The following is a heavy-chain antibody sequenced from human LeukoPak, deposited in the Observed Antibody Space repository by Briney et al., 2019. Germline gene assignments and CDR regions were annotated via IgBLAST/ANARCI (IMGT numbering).Heavy chain of an antibody. J-gene: IGHJ4*02. CDR1: GFTFSSYS. CDR2: ISSSSSYI. CDR3: ARGQLYYDSSGFDY. D-gene: IGHD3-22*01. V-gene: IGHV3-21*01. Sequence: SGGSLRLSCAASGFTFSSYSMNWVRQAPGKGLEWVSSISSSSSYIYYVDSVNGRFTISRDNAKNSLYLQMNSLRAEDTAVYYCARGQLYYDSSGFDYWGQGTLVTVSS.